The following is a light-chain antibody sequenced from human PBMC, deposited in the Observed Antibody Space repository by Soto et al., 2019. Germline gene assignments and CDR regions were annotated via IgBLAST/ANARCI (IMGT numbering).Light chain of an antibody. V-gene: IGKV1-39*01. J-gene: IGKJ1*01. CDR2: AAY. CDR1: ESLHIY. Sequence: DIQMTQSPSSLSASVGDRVTISCRASESLHIYSNWYQQKPGKAPKLLIYAAYSLQSGVPSRFSGSGSGTYFRLAISSLQPEDFATYYCQQSDSTPRTFGQGTKVEIK. CDR3: QQSDSTPRT.